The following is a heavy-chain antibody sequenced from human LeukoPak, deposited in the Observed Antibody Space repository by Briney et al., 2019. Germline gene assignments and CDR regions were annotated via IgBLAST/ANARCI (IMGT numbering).Heavy chain of an antibody. CDR2: ISRSGVAT. V-gene: IGHV3-23*01. CDR3: AKHSHDGSAPYYEVQLDY. J-gene: IGHJ4*02. D-gene: IGHD3-22*01. CDR1: GFTFSDYA. Sequence: GGSLRLSCAASGFTFSDYAMTWVRQAPGKGLEWVSTISRSGVATYYANSVKGRFTISRDNSKNTVYLQMSSLRAEDTAMYYCAKHSHDGSAPYYEVQLDYWGQGTLVTVSS.